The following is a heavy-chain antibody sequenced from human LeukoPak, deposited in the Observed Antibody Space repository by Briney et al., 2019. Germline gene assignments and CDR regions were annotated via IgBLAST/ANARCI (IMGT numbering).Heavy chain of an antibody. J-gene: IGHJ4*02. Sequence: GGSLRLSCAASGXTVSTNCVTWVRQAPGKGLEWVSTIYSGGTTYYADSVMGRFTISRDNSRNTLYLQMNSLRAEDTAVYYCARVDTVMAYYFDLWGQGTLVTVSS. D-gene: IGHD5-18*01. CDR2: IYSGGTT. CDR1: GXTVSTNC. CDR3: ARVDTVMAYYFDL. V-gene: IGHV3-53*05.